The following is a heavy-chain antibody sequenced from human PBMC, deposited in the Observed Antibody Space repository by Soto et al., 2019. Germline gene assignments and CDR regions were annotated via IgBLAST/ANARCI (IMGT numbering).Heavy chain of an antibody. D-gene: IGHD1-26*01. CDR3: VRGRAFMSRVAFDI. Sequence: QVQLQQRGAGLLKPSETLSLTCAVLGGSFSDYYWTWIRQPPGKGLEWIGEINLSGFTSYNPSLKSRLTLLVDTSTKEFSLNLSSVTAADTAAYHCVRGRAFMSRVAFDIWGQGTMVTVSS. CDR1: GGSFSDYY. J-gene: IGHJ3*02. V-gene: IGHV4-34*02. CDR2: INLSGFT.